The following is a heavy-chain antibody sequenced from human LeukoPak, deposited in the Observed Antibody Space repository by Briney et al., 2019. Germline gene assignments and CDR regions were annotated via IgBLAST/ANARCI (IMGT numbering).Heavy chain of an antibody. D-gene: IGHD3-3*02. CDR1: GFTFSSYA. J-gene: IGHJ6*02. CDR3: ARHLDV. CDR2: ISYDGSNK. V-gene: IGHV3-30-3*01. Sequence: SLRLSCAASGFTFSSYAMHWVRQAPGKGLEWVAVISYDGSNKYYADSVKGRFTISRDNSKNTLYLQMNSLRAEDTAVYYCARHLDVWGQGTTVTVSS.